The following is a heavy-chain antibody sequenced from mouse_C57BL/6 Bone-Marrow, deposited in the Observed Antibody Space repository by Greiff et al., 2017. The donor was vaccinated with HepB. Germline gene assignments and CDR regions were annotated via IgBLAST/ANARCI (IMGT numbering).Heavy chain of an antibody. CDR1: GYTFTDYE. CDR3: TRRYYGSSYGNVDY. CDR2: IVPETGGT. V-gene: IGHV1-15*01. J-gene: IGHJ2*01. Sequence: QVQLQQSGAELVRPGASLTLSCKASGYTFTDYEMHWVKQTPVRGLEWIGAIVPETGGTDYNQKFKGKAILTADKSSSTAYMALHGLTTEDSAVYYCTRRYYGSSYGNVDYWGQGTTLTVSS. D-gene: IGHD1-1*01.